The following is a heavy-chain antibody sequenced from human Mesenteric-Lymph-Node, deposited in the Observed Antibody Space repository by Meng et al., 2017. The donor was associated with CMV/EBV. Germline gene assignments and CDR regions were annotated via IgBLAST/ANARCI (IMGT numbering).Heavy chain of an antibody. Sequence: SETLSLTCTVSGGSISSYYWSWIRQPPGKGLEWIGCIYHSGSTNYNPSLKSRVTVSIDTSKKQFSLKLSSVTAADTAVYYCARIRGSSVLDYWGQGTLVTVSX. J-gene: IGHJ4*02. V-gene: IGHV4-59*01. CDR3: ARIRGSSVLDY. D-gene: IGHD6-6*01. CDR2: IYHSGST. CDR1: GGSISSYY.